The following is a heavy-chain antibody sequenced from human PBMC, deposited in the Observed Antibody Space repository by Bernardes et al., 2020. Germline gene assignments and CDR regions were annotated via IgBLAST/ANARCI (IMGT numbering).Heavy chain of an antibody. CDR3: AKDKGSNWNYRGRPFDI. V-gene: IGHV3-23*01. CDR1: GFNFTTYA. J-gene: IGHJ3*02. CDR2: VSASDSNT. Sequence: GGSLRLSCAASGFNFTTYAMNWVRQAPGKGLEWVSAVSASDSNTYYADSVKGRFTISRDNYRNTLYLQMNSLRAGDTAVYFCAKDKGSNWNYRGRPFDIWGQGTKVTVSS. D-gene: IGHD1-7*01.